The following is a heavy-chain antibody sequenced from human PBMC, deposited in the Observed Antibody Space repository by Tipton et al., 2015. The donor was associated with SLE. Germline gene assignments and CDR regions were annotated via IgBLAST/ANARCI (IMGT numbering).Heavy chain of an antibody. J-gene: IGHJ3*02. CDR3: ARARADVLRYFDWLLPFDI. CDR1: GFTFSSYS. D-gene: IGHD3-9*01. Sequence: SLRLSCAASGFTFSSYSMNWVRQAPGKGLEWVSSISSSSSYIYYADSVKGRFTISRDNSKNTLYLQMNSLRAEDTALYYCARARADVLRYFDWLLPFDIWGQGTMVTVSS. V-gene: IGHV3-21*04. CDR2: ISSSSSYI.